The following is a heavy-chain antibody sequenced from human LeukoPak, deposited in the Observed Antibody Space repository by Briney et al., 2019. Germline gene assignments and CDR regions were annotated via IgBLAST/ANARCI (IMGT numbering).Heavy chain of an antibody. CDR1: GFTFSSYS. V-gene: IGHV3-21*01. D-gene: IGHD4-23*01. CDR2: ISSSSSYI. CDR3: ARETGGNSDFDH. Sequence: PGGSLRLSCAASGFTFSSYSMNWVRQAPGKGLEWVSSISSSSSYIYYADSVKGRFTISRDNAKNSLYLQMNSLRAEDTAVYYCARETGGNSDFDHWGQGTLVTVSS. J-gene: IGHJ4*02.